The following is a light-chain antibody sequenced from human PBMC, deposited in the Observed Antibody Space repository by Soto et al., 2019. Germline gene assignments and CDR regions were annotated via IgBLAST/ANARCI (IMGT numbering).Light chain of an antibody. J-gene: IGLJ1*01. Sequence: SYELTQPPSVSVAPGQTARITCGGTNIGSKSVHWYQQKPGQAPVLVVYDDSDRPSGIPERFSGSHSGNTATLTISRVEAADEADYYCQVWDSSSDHPLDVFGTGTKLTVL. CDR3: QVWDSSSDHPLDV. CDR1: NIGSKS. CDR2: DDS. V-gene: IGLV3-21*02.